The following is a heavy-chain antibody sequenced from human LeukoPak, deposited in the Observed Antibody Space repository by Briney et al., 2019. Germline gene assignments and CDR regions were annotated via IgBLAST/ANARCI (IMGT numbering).Heavy chain of an antibody. CDR2: INHSGST. CDR3: ARGVTWIQLWRAGMDA. CDR1: GGSFSGYY. J-gene: IGHJ6*02. V-gene: IGHV4-34*01. D-gene: IGHD5-18*01. Sequence: PSETLSLTCAVYGGSFSGYYWSWIRRPPGKGLEWIGEINHSGSTNYNPSLKSRVTISVDTSKNQFSLKLSSVTAADTAVYYCARGVTWIQLWRAGMDAWGQGTTVTVSS.